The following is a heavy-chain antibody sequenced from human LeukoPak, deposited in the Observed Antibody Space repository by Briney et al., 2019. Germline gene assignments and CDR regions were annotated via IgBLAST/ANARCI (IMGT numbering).Heavy chain of an antibody. D-gene: IGHD3-3*01. V-gene: IGHV1-46*01. CDR3: VRGIFDFDY. Sequence: ASVKVSCKSSGYSFINYHMHWVRRAPGQGLEWMVIINLNVGSTSYAQRFAGRLTMTRDTSTNTIYMELRSLTSEDTAVYYCVRGIFDFDYWGQGTLVTVSS. CDR1: GYSFINYH. CDR2: INLNVGST. J-gene: IGHJ4*02.